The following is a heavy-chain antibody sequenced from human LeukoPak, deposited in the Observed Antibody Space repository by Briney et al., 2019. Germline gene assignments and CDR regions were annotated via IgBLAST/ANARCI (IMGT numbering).Heavy chain of an antibody. CDR2: ISPSCGWT. CDR1: GYTFTSNY. V-gene: IGHV1-46*01. D-gene: IGHD3-3*01. J-gene: IGHJ5*02. Sequence: ASVKVSCKAFGYTFTSNYMHWLRQAPRQPREWMEGISPSCGWTSYPQKFQGRVTLTRDVATGTVYMELSSLSSDDTAVSDLAREAITIFGVVRTPTTYGPPRFAPWGQGTLVTVSS. CDR3: AREAITIFGVVRTPTTYGPPRFAP.